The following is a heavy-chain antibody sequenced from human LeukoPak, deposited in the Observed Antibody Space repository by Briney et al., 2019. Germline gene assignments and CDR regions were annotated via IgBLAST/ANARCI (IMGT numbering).Heavy chain of an antibody. J-gene: IGHJ4*02. D-gene: IGHD1-14*01. V-gene: IGHV4-39*01. CDR2: IYYSGST. CDR3: ARQISINLIDY. Sequence: SETLPLTCTVSGGSISSSSYFWGWIRQPPGKGLEWIGSIYYSGSTYYNPSLKSRVTISVDTSKNQFSLKLRSVTAADTAVYYCARQISINLIDYWGQGTLVTVSS. CDR1: GGSISSSSYF.